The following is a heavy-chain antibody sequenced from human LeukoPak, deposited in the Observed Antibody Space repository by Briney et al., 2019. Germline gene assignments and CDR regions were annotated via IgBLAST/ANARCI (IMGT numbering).Heavy chain of an antibody. V-gene: IGHV1-2*06. CDR3: ARSHSRITMLVVDYFDI. J-gene: IGHJ3*02. CDR1: GYTFTGYY. Sequence: GASVKVSCKASGYTFTGYYMHWVRQAHGQGLEWMGRINPNSGGTNYAQKFQGRVTMTRDTSISTAYMELSRLRSDDTAVYYCARSHSRITMLVVDYFDIWGQGTMVTVSS. CDR2: INPNSGGT. D-gene: IGHD3-22*01.